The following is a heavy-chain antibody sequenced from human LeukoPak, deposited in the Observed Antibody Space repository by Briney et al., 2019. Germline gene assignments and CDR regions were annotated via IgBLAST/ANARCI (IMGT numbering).Heavy chain of an antibody. D-gene: IGHD3-3*01. CDR3: AGITDRTIFGEIMHGFDI. J-gene: IGHJ3*02. Sequence: GGSLRLSCAASGFTFSNFGMHWVRQAPGKGLEWVSVIYSGGSTYYADSVKGRFTISRDNSKNTLYLQMNSLRAEDTAVYYCAGITDRTIFGEIMHGFDIWGQGTPVTVST. CDR2: IYSGGST. V-gene: IGHV3-66*01. CDR1: GFTFSNFG.